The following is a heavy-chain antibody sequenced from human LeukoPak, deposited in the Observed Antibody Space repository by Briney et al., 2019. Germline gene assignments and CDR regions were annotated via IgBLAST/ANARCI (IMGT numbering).Heavy chain of an antibody. D-gene: IGHD3-10*01. CDR1: GFTFSSYG. CDR2: IWYDGSNK. CDR3: ARDGGGYYLDY. Sequence: GRSLRLSCAASGFTFSSYGMHWVRQAPGKGLEWVAVIWYDGSNKYYADSVKGRFTISRDNSKNTLYLQMNSQRAEDTAVYYCARDGGGYYLDYWGQGTLVTVSS. V-gene: IGHV3-33*01. J-gene: IGHJ4*02.